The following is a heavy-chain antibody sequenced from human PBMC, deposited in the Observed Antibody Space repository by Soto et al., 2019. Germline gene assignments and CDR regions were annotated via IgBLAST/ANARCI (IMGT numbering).Heavy chain of an antibody. D-gene: IGHD3-22*01. V-gene: IGHV3-21*01. CDR1: GFTFSSYS. J-gene: IGHJ6*02. CDR3: ARDRGVVITRYYYYGMDV. CDR2: ISSSSSYI. Sequence: GGSLRLSCAASGFTFSSYSMNWVRQAPGKGLEWVSSISSSSSYIYYADSVRGRFTISRDNAKNSLYLQVNSLRAEDTAVYYCARDRGVVITRYYYYGMDVWGQGPRSPSP.